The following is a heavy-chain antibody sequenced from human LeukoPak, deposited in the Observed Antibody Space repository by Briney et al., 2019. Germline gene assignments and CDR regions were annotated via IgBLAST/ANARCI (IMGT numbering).Heavy chain of an antibody. J-gene: IGHJ4*02. Sequence: SETLSLTCAVYGGSFSGYFWSWIRQAPGKGLEWIGEISHGGSTNYNPSLKSRVTISVVTSKNQISLRLSSVTAANTAVYYCATQPIWGSYRPFDYWGQGTLVTVPS. CDR2: ISHGGST. D-gene: IGHD3-16*02. V-gene: IGHV4-34*01. CDR1: GGSFSGYF. CDR3: ATQPIWGSYRPFDY.